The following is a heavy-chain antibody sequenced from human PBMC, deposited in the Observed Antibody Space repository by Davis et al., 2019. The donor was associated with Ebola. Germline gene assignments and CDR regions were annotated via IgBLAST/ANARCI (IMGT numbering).Heavy chain of an antibody. V-gene: IGHV4-59*06. J-gene: IGHJ5*02. Sequence: SETLSLTCTVSGGSISSYYWSWIRQHPGKGLEWIGYIYYSGSTYYNPSLKSRVTISVDTSKNQFSLKLSSVTAADTAVYYCARAGEFLWFGELGSWGQGTLVTVSS. CDR1: GGSISSYY. CDR2: IYYSGST. CDR3: ARAGEFLWFGELGS. D-gene: IGHD3-10*01.